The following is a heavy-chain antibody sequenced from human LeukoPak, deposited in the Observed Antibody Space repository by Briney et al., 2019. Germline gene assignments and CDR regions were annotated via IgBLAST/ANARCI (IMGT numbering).Heavy chain of an antibody. Sequence: GSLRLSCAASGFILSIYSMNWVRQAPGKGLEWVSSISNDGNYIYYADSVKGRFTISRDNAKNSLYLQMNSLRAEDTAVYYCANHLACGSTSCPPFDSWGQGTLVTVSS. CDR1: GFILSIYS. D-gene: IGHD2-2*01. CDR3: ANHLACGSTSCPPFDS. V-gene: IGHV3-21*01. J-gene: IGHJ4*02. CDR2: ISNDGNYI.